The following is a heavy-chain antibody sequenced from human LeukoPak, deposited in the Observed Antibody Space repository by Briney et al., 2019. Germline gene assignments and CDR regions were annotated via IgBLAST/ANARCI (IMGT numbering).Heavy chain of an antibody. CDR3: ARGRVYYDSSGYYYEMDV. CDR2: MNPNSGNT. D-gene: IGHD3-22*01. Sequence: ASVKVSCKASGYTFTSYDINWVRQATGQGLEWMGWMNPNSGNTGYAQKFQGRVTTTRNTSISTAYMELSSLRSEDTAVYYCARGRVYYDSSGYYYEMDVWGKGTTVTVSS. CDR1: GYTFTSYD. J-gene: IGHJ6*04. V-gene: IGHV1-8*01.